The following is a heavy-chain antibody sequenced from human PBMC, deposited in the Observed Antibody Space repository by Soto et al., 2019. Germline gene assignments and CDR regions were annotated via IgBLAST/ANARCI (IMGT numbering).Heavy chain of an antibody. D-gene: IGHD6-13*01. CDR3: ARDPQYSSSWYRSNRWFDP. V-gene: IGHV6-1*01. CDR1: GDSVSSNSAA. J-gene: IGHJ5*02. CDR2: TYYRSKWYN. Sequence: PSQTLSLTCAISGDSVSSNSAAWNWIRQSPSRGLEWLGRTYYRSKWYNDYAVSVKSRITINPDTSKNQFSLQLNSVTPEDTAVYYCARDPQYSSSWYRSNRWFDPWGQGTLVTVS.